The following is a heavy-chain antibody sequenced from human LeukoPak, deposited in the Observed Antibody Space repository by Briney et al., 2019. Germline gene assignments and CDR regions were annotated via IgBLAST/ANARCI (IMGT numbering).Heavy chain of an antibody. CDR3: ARDRIGSGYHGGDAFDI. J-gene: IGHJ3*02. CDR2: IYYSGSA. CDR1: GASISTDY. D-gene: IGHD5-12*01. V-gene: IGHV4-59*01. Sequence: SETLSLTCTVSGASISTDYWSWIRQPPGKGLEWIGYIYYSGSANYKPSLKSRVSISVDTSKNQFSLHLTSVTAADTAVYYCARDRIGSGYHGGDAFDIWGQGAMVTVSS.